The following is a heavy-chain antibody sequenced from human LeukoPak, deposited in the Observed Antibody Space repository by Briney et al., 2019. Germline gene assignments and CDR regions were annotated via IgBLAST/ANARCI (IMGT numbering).Heavy chain of an antibody. V-gene: IGHV4-59*01. Sequence: SETLSLTCTVSGGSISSYYWSWIRQPPGKGLEWIGYIYYSGSTNYNPSLKSRVTISVDTSKNQFSLKLSSVTAADTAVYYCARDDGYNPRSFDYWGQGTLVTVSS. CDR3: ARDDGYNPRSFDY. CDR1: GGSISSYY. J-gene: IGHJ4*02. CDR2: IYYSGST. D-gene: IGHD5-24*01.